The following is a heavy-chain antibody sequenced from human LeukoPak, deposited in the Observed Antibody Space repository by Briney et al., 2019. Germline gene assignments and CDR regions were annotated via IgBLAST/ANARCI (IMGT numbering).Heavy chain of an antibody. CDR3: AREYYYGSGTIPPHFDY. CDR2: ISSSGSTI. Sequence: GGSLRLSCAASGFTFSSYEMNWVRQAPGKGLEWVSYISSSGSTIYYADSVKGRLTISRDNAKNSLYLQMNSLRAEDTAVYYCAREYYYGSGTIPPHFDYWGQGTLVTVSS. CDR1: GFTFSSYE. J-gene: IGHJ4*02. V-gene: IGHV3-48*03. D-gene: IGHD3-10*01.